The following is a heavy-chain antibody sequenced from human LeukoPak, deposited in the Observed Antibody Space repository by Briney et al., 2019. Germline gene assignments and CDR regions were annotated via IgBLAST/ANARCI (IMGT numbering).Heavy chain of an antibody. CDR2: INPNSGGT. CDR1: GYTFTGYY. J-gene: IGHJ4*02. D-gene: IGHD3-22*01. Sequence: ASVKVSCKASGYTFTGYYMHWVRQAPGQGLEWMGRINPNSGGTNYAQKFQGRVTMTRDTSISTAYMELSRLRSDDTAVYYCARDRYYYDRSGPGDYWGQGTLVTVSS. V-gene: IGHV1-2*06. CDR3: ARDRYYYDRSGPGDY.